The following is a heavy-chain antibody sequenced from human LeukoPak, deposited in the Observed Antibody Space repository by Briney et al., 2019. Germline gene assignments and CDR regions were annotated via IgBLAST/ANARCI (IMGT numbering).Heavy chain of an antibody. V-gene: IGHV4-30-4*01. Sequence: SQTLSLTCTVSGGSISSGDYYWSWIRQPPGKGLEWIGYIYYTGSTYYNPSLKSRVTISIDTSKNQFSLKLSSVTAADTAVFYCAISSSSAPFYFDYWGQGTLVTVSS. CDR2: IYYTGST. CDR1: GGSISSGDYY. D-gene: IGHD6-6*01. J-gene: IGHJ4*02. CDR3: AISSSSAPFYFDY.